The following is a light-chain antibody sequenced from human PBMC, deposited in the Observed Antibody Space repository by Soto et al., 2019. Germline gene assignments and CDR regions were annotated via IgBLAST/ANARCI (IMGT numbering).Light chain of an antibody. CDR1: SSDIGAFNY. CDR3: GSYTSATTWV. CDR2: RVI. J-gene: IGLJ3*02. V-gene: IGLV2-14*01. Sequence: QSALTQPASVSGSPGQSVTISCTGTSSDIGAFNYVSWYQHHPGKAPKLMIYRVINRPSGVSDRFSGSKSGNSASLSISGLQPEDEASYFCGSYTSATTWVFGGGTKLTVL.